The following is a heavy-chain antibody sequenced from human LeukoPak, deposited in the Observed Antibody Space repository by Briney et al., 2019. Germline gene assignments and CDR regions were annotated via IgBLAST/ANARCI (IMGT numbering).Heavy chain of an antibody. CDR3: ARQHRGYLDY. V-gene: IGHV4-59*08. J-gene: IGHJ4*02. D-gene: IGHD3-22*01. CDR1: GGSISSYY. Sequence: PSETLSLTCTVSGGSISSYYWSWIRQPPGKGLEWIGYIYYSGSTNYNPSLKSRVTISVDTSKNQFSLKLSSVTAADTAVYYCARQHRGYLDYWGQGTLVTVSS. CDR2: IYYSGST.